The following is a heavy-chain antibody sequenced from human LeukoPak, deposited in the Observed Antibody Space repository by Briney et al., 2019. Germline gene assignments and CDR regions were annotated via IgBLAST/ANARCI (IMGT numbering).Heavy chain of an antibody. CDR3: AHRDTTMVRVDY. V-gene: IGHV3-15*01. CDR2: IKSKTDGGTT. D-gene: IGHD5-18*01. CDR1: GFTFRNAS. Sequence: GGSLRLSCAASGFTFRNASMSWVRQAPGKGLEWVGRIKSKTDGGTTDYAAPVKGRFTISRDDSKNTLYLQMNSLTTEDTAVYFCAHRDTTMVRVDYWGQGTLVPVSS. J-gene: IGHJ4*02.